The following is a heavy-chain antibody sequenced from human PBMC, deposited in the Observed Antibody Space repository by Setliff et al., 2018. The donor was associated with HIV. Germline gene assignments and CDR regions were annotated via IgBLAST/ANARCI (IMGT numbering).Heavy chain of an antibody. J-gene: IGHJ2*01. D-gene: IGHD3-10*01. V-gene: IGHV4-28*01. CDR1: GYSIRSSYW. CDR2: LYNSRGT. CDR3: ARSALWFGKADWYVDL. Sequence: SETLSLTCAVSGYSIRSSYWWGWIRQPPGKGLEWIGYLYNSRGTYYNPSLKSRVTMSVDTSKNQFSLKVGSVTAVDTAVYYCARSALWFGKADWYVDLWGRGTLVTVSS.